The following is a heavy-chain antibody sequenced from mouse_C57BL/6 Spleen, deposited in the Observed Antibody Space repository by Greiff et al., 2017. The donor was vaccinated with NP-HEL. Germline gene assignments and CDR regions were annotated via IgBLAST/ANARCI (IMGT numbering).Heavy chain of an antibody. Sequence: VQLQQPGAELVKPGASVKMSCKASGYTFTSYWITWVKQRPGQGLEWIGVIYPGSGSTNYNEKFKSKATLTVDTSSSTAYMQLSSLTSEDSAVYYCANYGSNYAMDYWGQGTSVTVSS. CDR1: GYTFTSYW. CDR3: ANYGSNYAMDY. CDR2: IYPGSGST. V-gene: IGHV1-55*01. J-gene: IGHJ4*01. D-gene: IGHD1-1*01.